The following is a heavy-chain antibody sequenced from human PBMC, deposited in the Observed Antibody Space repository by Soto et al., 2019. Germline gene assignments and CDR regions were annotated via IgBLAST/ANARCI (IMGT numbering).Heavy chain of an antibody. D-gene: IGHD3-10*01. Sequence: QVQLVQSGAEVKKPGSSVKVSCKASGGTFSSYTISWVRQAPGQGLEWMGRIIPILGIANYAQKFQGRVTITADNSTSTAYMELSSLRPEDTAVYYCARDNGVYGSGIRGLNWFDPWGQGTLVTVSS. CDR1: GGTFSSYT. CDR2: IIPILGIA. CDR3: ARDNGVYGSGIRGLNWFDP. V-gene: IGHV1-69*08. J-gene: IGHJ5*02.